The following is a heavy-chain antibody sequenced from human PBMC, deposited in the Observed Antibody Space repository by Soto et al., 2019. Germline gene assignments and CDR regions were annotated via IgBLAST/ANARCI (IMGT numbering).Heavy chain of an antibody. Sequence: QVQLVESGGGVVQPGGSLRISCAASGFTFSNFVMHWVRQAPGKGLEWVAATSYDGKNKDHADSVKGRFTISRDNSKNTLYLKMNSLRQEDTALYFCARERAIAATGSFYYWGQGTLVTVSS. CDR1: GFTFSNFV. V-gene: IGHV3-30*04. CDR2: TSYDGKNK. CDR3: ARERAIAATGSFYY. D-gene: IGHD6-13*01. J-gene: IGHJ4*02.